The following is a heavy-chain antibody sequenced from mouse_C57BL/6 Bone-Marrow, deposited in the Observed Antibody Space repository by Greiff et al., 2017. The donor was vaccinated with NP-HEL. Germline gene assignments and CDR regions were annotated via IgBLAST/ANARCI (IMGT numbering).Heavy chain of an antibody. Sequence: VQLQQSGAEIVRPGASVKLSCTASGFNIKDDYMHWVKQRPEQGLEWIGWIDPENGDTEYASKFQGKATITADTSSNTAYLQLSSLTSEDTAVYYCTTGVRFDYWGQGTTLTVSS. J-gene: IGHJ2*01. V-gene: IGHV14-4*01. CDR3: TTGVRFDY. CDR1: GFNIKDDY. CDR2: IDPENGDT.